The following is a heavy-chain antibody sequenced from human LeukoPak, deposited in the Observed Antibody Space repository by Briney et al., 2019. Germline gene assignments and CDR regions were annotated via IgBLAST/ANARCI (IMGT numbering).Heavy chain of an antibody. CDR1: GFTVSSNY. Sequence: GGSLRLSCAASGFTVSSNYMSWVRQAPGKGLEWVSVIYSGGSTYYADSVKGRFTISRDNSKNTLYLQMNSLRAEDTAVYYCASLGSHSSSWYGYYFDYWGQGTLVTVSS. D-gene: IGHD6-13*01. J-gene: IGHJ4*02. CDR2: IYSGGST. V-gene: IGHV3-66*01. CDR3: ASLGSHSSSWYGYYFDY.